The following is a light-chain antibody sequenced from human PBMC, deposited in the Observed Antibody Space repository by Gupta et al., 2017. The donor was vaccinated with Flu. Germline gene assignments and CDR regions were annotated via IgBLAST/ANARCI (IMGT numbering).Light chain of an antibody. J-gene: IGKJ4*01. CDR2: VGS. CDR1: QCLLHSNGYDF. CDR3: NQDLLTGD. V-gene: IGKV2-28*01. Sequence: DIVITQSPLSMPVTRGEPASISCRSSQCLLHSNGYDFLDWYLQKPGQSQQIIIYVGSKRASGATDSFSGGGAEKDFTLKSSREEDEAVGDYYHNQDLLTGDFGGGTKVEIK.